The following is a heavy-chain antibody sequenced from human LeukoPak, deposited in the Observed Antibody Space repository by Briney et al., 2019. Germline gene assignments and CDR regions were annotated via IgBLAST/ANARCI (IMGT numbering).Heavy chain of an antibody. CDR3: AREANWNYGY. J-gene: IGHJ4*02. V-gene: IGHV4-38-2*02. D-gene: IGHD1-7*01. CDR1: GYSISNGYY. CDR2: IHHSGST. Sequence: PSETLSLTCTVSGYSISNGYYWGWIRQPPGKGLEWIGSIHHSGSTFYNPSLKSRVTISEDTSKNQFSLKLNSVTAADTAAYYCAREANWNYGYWGQGTLVTVSS.